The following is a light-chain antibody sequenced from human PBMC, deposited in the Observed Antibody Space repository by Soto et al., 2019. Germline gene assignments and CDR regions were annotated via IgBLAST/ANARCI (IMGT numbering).Light chain of an antibody. CDR3: ASFTTSSTYV. J-gene: IGLJ1*01. CDR2: DVS. V-gene: IGLV2-14*01. Sequence: QSVLTQPASVSGSPGQSIAISCTGTSSDVGGYSYVSWYQQQPGKAPKLVISDVSNRPSGVSDRFSGSKSGNTASLTISGLQTEDEADYDCASFTTSSTYVFATGTKVNVL. CDR1: SSDVGGYSY.